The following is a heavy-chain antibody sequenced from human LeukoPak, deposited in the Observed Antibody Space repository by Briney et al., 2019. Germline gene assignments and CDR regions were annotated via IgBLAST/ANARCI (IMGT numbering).Heavy chain of an antibody. CDR1: GYTFTSYG. D-gene: IGHD1-26*01. V-gene: IGHV1-18*01. J-gene: IGHJ4*02. CDR3: ARGGPVVAATQPLDY. Sequence: ASVRVSCKASGYTFTSYGISWVRQAPGQGVEWMGWISAYNGNTNYAQKLQGRVTMTTDTSTTTAYMELRSLRSDDTAVYYCARGGPVVAATQPLDYWGQGTLVTVSS. CDR2: ISAYNGNT.